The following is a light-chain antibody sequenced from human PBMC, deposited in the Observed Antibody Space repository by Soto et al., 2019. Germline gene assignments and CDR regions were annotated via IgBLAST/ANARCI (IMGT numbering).Light chain of an antibody. CDR1: QSISSW. Sequence: DIQMTQSPSTLSASVGDRVTITCRASQSISSWLAWYQQKPGKAPKLLIYKASSLESGVPSRFSGSGSGTEFTLTISSLQPDDFVTYYCQQYNSYSWTFGQGTKV. CDR3: QQYNSYSWT. CDR2: KAS. J-gene: IGKJ1*01. V-gene: IGKV1-5*03.